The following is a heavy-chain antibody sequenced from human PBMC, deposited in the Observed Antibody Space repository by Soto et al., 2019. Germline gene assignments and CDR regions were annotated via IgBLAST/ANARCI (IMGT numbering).Heavy chain of an antibody. CDR2: IYRTGST. J-gene: IGHJ4*02. CDR1: GGSISSYY. CDR3: ASRDPGTSVDY. D-gene: IGHD1-7*01. V-gene: IGHV4-4*09. Sequence: TCTVSGGSISSYYWSWIRQPPGKGLEWIGEIYRTGSTNYNPSLKSRVTISLDKSENQFSLKVTSLTAADTAVYYCASRDPGTSVDYWGQGALVTVSS.